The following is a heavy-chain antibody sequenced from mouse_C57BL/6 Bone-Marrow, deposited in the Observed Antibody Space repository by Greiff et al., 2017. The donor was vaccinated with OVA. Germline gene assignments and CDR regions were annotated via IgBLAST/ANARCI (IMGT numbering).Heavy chain of an antibody. Sequence: VQLQQPGAELVKPGASVKLSCKASGYTFTSYWMHWVKQRPGQGLEWIGMIHPNSGSTNYNEKFKSKATLTVDKSSSTAYMQLSSLTSEVSAVYYCARSGYSNYPDYGGQGTTLTVSS. CDR2: IHPNSGST. D-gene: IGHD2-5*01. J-gene: IGHJ2*01. CDR3: ARSGYSNYPDY. V-gene: IGHV1-64*01. CDR1: GYTFTSYW.